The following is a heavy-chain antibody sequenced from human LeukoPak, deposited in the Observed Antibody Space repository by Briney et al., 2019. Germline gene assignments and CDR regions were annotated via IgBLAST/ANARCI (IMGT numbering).Heavy chain of an antibody. CDR3: ATVHFGYFTF. Sequence: PGGSLRLSCAASGLTFSDYHMSWIRQAPGKGLEWVTHISDNGRTKYYANSVQGRFTVSRDNVKNSLYLQMNSLRADDTAVYYCATVHFGYFTFWGQGTLVPVSS. D-gene: IGHD3-3*01. J-gene: IGHJ4*02. CDR2: ISDNGRTK. CDR1: GLTFSDYH. V-gene: IGHV3-11*01.